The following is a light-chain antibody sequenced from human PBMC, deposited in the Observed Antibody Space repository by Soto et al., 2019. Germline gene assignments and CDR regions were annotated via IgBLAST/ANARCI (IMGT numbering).Light chain of an antibody. CDR2: GAS. J-gene: IGKJ4*01. V-gene: IGKV3-15*01. Sequence: EIVITPSPATPSVSPGEKATLSCRASQSVSSNLAWYQPKPGQAPRLLIYGASTRATGIPARFMGSGSGTKFTLTISGLKFKVFEFYYCQNNNNGPFFLGGGTKGDI. CDR3: QNNNNGPFF. CDR1: QSVSSN.